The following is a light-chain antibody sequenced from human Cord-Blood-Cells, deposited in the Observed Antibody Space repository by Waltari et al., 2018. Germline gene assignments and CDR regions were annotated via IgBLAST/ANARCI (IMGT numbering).Light chain of an antibody. CDR1: SSDAGGYNY. CDR2: DVS. CDR3: CSYAGSHTFV. Sequence: QSVLTQPRSVSGSPGQSVTISCTGTSSDAGGYNYVSWYQQHLGKAPKLMIYDVSKRPSGVRHRLSGSKTGNTASLAISGLQAEDEADYYRCSYAGSHTFVVGAGTKVTVL. V-gene: IGLV2-11*01. J-gene: IGLJ1*01.